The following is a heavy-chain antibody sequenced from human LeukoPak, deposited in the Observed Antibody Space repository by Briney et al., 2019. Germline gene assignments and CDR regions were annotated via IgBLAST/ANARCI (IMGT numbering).Heavy chain of an antibody. V-gene: IGHV3-74*01. CDR1: GFMFSGYW. CDR3: AKWSGSSGIYYLDY. D-gene: IGHD3-10*01. Sequence: GGSLRLSCAASGFMFSGYWMHWVRQGPEKGLELVSRIDNDGNGIIYADSVKGRFTISRDNSKNTLFLQMNSLRSEDTAVYYCAKWSGSSGIYYLDYWGQGTLVTVSS. J-gene: IGHJ4*02. CDR2: IDNDGNGI.